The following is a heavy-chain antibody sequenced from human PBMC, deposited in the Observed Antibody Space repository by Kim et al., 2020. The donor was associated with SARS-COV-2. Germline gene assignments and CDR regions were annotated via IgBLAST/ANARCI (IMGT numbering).Heavy chain of an antibody. Sequence: SETLSLTCTVSGGSISSSSYYWGWIRQPPGKGLEWIGSIYYSGSTYYNPSLKSRVTISVDTSKNQFSLKLSSVTAADTAVYYCARGLRWFWGGFETDGM. CDR2: IYYSGST. D-gene: IGHD3-10*01. CDR1: GGSISSSSYY. CDR3: ARGLRWFWGGFETDGM. J-gene: IGHJ6*01. V-gene: IGHV4-39*01.